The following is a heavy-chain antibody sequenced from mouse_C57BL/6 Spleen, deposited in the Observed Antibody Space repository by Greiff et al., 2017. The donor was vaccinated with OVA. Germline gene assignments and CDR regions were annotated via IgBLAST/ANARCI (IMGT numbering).Heavy chain of an antibody. D-gene: IGHD1-2*01. V-gene: IGHV1-82*01. Sequence: QVQLQQSGPELVKPGASVKISCKASGYAFRSSWMNWVQQRPGKGLEWIGRISPGDGDTNYNGKFKGKATLTADKSSSTAYMQRSSLTSEDSAVYFGARSYYGIRGWCAYWGQGTLVTVSA. CDR2: ISPGDGDT. J-gene: IGHJ3*01. CDR1: GYAFRSSW. CDR3: ARSYYGIRGWCAY.